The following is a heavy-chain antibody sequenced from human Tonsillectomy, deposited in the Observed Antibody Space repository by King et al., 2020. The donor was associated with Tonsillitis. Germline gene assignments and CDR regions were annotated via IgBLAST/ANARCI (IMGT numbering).Heavy chain of an antibody. CDR2: INHSGST. D-gene: IGHD6-13*01. J-gene: IGHJ6*03. CDR1: GGSFSGYY. CDR3: ARSSIAAAGDYYFYYYMDV. Sequence: VQLQQWGAGLLKPSEPLSLTCAVYGGSFSGYYWSWIRQPPGMGLECIGEINHSGSTNYNPSLKSRVTISVDTSKNQFSLNLSSVTAADTAVYYCARSSIAAAGDYYFYYYMDVWGKGTTVTVSS. V-gene: IGHV4-34*01.